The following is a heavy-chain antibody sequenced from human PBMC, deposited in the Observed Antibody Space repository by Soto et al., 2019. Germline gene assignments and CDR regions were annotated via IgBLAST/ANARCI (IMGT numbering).Heavy chain of an antibody. CDR1: GYTFTSYG. V-gene: IGHV1-18*01. CDR2: ISAYNGDT. J-gene: IGHJ4*02. CDR3: SRAPAPAANFDH. Sequence: QVQLVKSGAEVKKPGASVKVSCKASGYTFTSYGISWVRQAPGQGLEWMGWISAYNGDTNYAENFQGRVTMTTDTSTSTAYMEVRSLRSDDTAVYYCSRAPAPAANFDHWCQGTLVTVSS. D-gene: IGHD2-2*01.